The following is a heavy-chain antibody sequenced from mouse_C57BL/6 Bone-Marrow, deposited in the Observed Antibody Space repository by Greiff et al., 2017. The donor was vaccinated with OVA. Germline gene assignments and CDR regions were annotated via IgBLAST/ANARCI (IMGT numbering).Heavy chain of an antibody. V-gene: IGHV1-64*01. D-gene: IGHD2-3*01. Sequence: QVKLQQPGAELVKPGASVKLSCKASGYTFTSYWMHWVKQRPGQGLEWIGMIHPNSGSTNYNEKFKSKATLTVDKSYSTAYMQLSILTSEDASVYYCARSGGYYPYYYAMDYWGQGTSVTVSS. CDR2: IHPNSGST. CDR1: GYTFTSYW. J-gene: IGHJ4*01. CDR3: ARSGGYYPYYYAMDY.